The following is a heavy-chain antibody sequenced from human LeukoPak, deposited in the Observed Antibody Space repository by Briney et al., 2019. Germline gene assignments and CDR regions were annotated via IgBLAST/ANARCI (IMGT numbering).Heavy chain of an antibody. CDR2: VYYSGSP. D-gene: IGHD6-19*01. V-gene: IGHV4-39*07. CDR3: ARAGEYSSGWYSDYYYYMDA. CDR1: GGSIINSNYY. J-gene: IGHJ6*03. Sequence: SETLSLTCTVSGGSIINSNYYWGWIRQPPGKGLEWIGSVYYSGSPYYNPSLESRVTMSVDTSENQFSLKLSSVTAADTAVYYCARAGEYSSGWYSDYYYYMDAWGKGTTVTVSS.